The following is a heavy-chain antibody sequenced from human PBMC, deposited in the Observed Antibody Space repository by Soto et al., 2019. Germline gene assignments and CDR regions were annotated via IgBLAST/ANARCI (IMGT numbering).Heavy chain of an antibody. CDR1: GFTFSSYG. Sequence: PGGSLRLSCGASGFTFSSYGMHWVRQAPGKGLEWVAVISYDGSNKYYADSVKGRFTISRDNSKNTLYLQMSSLRAEDTAVYYCAKDLRPITMIRNYFDYWGQGTLVTVSS. CDR3: AKDLRPITMIRNYFDY. V-gene: IGHV3-30*18. J-gene: IGHJ4*02. CDR2: ISYDGSNK. D-gene: IGHD3-22*01.